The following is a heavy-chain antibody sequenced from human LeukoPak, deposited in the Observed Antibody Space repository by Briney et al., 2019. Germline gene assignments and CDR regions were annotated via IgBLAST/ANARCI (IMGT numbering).Heavy chain of an antibody. CDR1: GYSMSSGYY. J-gene: IGHJ6*03. D-gene: IGHD5-24*01. V-gene: IGHV4-38-2*02. CDR3: ARAMDHMATIARYYYYMDV. Sequence: PSETLSLTCTVSGYSMSSGYYWGWIRQPPERGLEWIGSMYHTGSTYYNPSLKSRVTISVDTSKNQFSLKLSSVTAADTAVYYCARAMDHMATIARYYYYMDVWGKGTTVTISS. CDR2: MYHTGST.